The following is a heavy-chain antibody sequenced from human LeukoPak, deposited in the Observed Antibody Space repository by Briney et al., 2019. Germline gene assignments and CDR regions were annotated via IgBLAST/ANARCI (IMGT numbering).Heavy chain of an antibody. Sequence: PGGSLRLSCAASGFTFYDYAMHWVRQAPGKGLEWVSGISWNSGSIGYADSVKGRFTISRDNAKNSPYLQMNSLRAEDTALYYCAKGYYGDYVYYFDYWGQGTLVTVSS. CDR1: GFTFYDYA. J-gene: IGHJ4*02. D-gene: IGHD4-17*01. V-gene: IGHV3-9*01. CDR3: AKGYYGDYVYYFDY. CDR2: ISWNSGSI.